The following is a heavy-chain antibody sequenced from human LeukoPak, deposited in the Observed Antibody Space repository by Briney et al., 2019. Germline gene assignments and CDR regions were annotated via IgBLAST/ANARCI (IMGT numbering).Heavy chain of an antibody. Sequence: SETLSLTCTVSGGSISSGDYYWSWIRQPPGKGLEWIGYIYYSGSTYYNPSLKSRVTISVDTSKNQFSLKLSSVTAADTAVYYCARGIAARSRWFDPWGQGTLVTVSS. V-gene: IGHV4-30-4*02. CDR1: GGSISSGDYY. CDR3: ARGIAARSRWFDP. CDR2: IYYSGST. D-gene: IGHD6-6*01. J-gene: IGHJ5*02.